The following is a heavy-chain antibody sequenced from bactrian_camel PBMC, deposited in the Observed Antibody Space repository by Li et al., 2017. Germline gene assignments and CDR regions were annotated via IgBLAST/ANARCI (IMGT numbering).Heavy chain of an antibody. Sequence: HVQLVESGGGSVQAGGSLRLSCSTSDSVYNSESHCMAWFRQAPRKERGGVAVIEDAGVTRYADAVKGRFTISQDNTKTITFLQMNSLRPEDSGMYYCATARLFGLNPILYANWGQGTQVTVS. CDR3: ATARLFGLNPILYAN. CDR1: DSVYNSESHC. J-gene: IGHJ4*01. CDR2: IEDAGVT. D-gene: IGHD4*01. V-gene: IGHV3S53*01.